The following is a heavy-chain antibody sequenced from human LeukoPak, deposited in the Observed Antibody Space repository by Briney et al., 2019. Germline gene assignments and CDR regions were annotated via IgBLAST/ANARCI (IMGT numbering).Heavy chain of an antibody. Sequence: ASVKVSCKASGYSLTTYYMHWVRQAPGQGLEWMGGIIPIFGTANYAQKFQGRVTITADESTSTAYMELSSLRSEDTAVYYCARDIVVVPAAMKDYYYGMDVWGQGTTVTVSS. J-gene: IGHJ6*02. V-gene: IGHV1-69*13. CDR3: ARDIVVVPAAMKDYYYGMDV. CDR2: IIPIFGTA. CDR1: GYSLTTYY. D-gene: IGHD2-2*01.